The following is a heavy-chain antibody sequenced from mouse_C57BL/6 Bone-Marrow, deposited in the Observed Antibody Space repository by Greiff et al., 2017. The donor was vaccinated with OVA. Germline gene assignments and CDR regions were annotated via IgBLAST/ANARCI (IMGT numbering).Heavy chain of an antibody. D-gene: IGHD2-4*01. CDR3: AREGITTSYFDY. CDR2: IYPGSGST. V-gene: IGHV1-55*01. J-gene: IGHJ2*01. Sequence: VQLQQPVAELVKPGASVKMSCKASGYTFTSYWITWVKQRPGQGLEWIGDIYPGSGSTNYNEKFKSKATLTVDTSSSTAYMQLSSLTSEDSAVYYCAREGITTSYFDYWGQGTTLTVSS. CDR1: GYTFTSYW.